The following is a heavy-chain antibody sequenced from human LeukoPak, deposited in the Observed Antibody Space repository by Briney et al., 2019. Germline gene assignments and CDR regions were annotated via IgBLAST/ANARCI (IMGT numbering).Heavy chain of an antibody. CDR2: IYYSGST. CDR3: ATARSYDSSGEGNWFDP. CDR1: GGSISSSSYY. V-gene: IGHV4-39*01. D-gene: IGHD3-22*01. Sequence: LETLSLTCTVSGGSISSSSYYWGWIRQPPGKGLEWIGSIYYSGSTYYNPSLKSRVTISVDTSKNQFSLKLSSVSAADTAVYYCATARSYDSSGEGNWFDPWGQGTLVTVSS. J-gene: IGHJ5*02.